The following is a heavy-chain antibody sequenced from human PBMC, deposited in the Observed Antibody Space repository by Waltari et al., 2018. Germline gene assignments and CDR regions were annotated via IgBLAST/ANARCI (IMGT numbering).Heavy chain of an antibody. Sequence: EVQMVETGGGLIQPGGSLRLSCAVSGFTVNSKYMCWVRQAPGKGLEWVSVLYSGGSTVYADSGKGRFSISREISKNTLYLQMNSLRAEDTAVYYCARDRPFDLWGRGTLVTVSS. CDR2: LYSGGST. V-gene: IGHV3-53*02. CDR1: GFTVNSKY. CDR3: ARDRPFDL. J-gene: IGHJ2*01.